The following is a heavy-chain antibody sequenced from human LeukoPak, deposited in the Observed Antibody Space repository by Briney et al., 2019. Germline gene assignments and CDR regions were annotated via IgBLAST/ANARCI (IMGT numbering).Heavy chain of an antibody. V-gene: IGHV4-34*01. CDR2: INHSGST. D-gene: IGHD3-3*01. J-gene: IGHJ4*02. CDR3: ARDRFLCYFDY. CDR1: GASLSGYH. Sequence: PSETLSLTCVGYGASLSGYHWSWIRQPPGKGLEWIGEINHSGSTNYNPSLKSRVTISVDTSKNQFSLKLSSVTAADTAVYYCARDRFLCYFDYWGQGTLVTVSS.